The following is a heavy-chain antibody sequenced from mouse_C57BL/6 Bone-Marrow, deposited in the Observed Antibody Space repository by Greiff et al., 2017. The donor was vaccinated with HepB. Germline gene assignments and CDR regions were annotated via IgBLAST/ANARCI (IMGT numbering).Heavy chain of an antibody. J-gene: IGHJ3*01. CDR3: ARPDYYGSSYGFAY. CDR2: INPNNGGT. D-gene: IGHD1-1*01. V-gene: IGHV1-18*01. CDR1: GYTFTDYN. Sequence: VQLQQSGPELVKPGASVKIPCKASGYTFTDYNMDWVKQSHGKSLEWIGDINPNNGGTIYNQKFKGKATLTVDKSSSTAYMELRSLTSGDTAVYYCARPDYYGSSYGFAYWGQGTLVTVSA.